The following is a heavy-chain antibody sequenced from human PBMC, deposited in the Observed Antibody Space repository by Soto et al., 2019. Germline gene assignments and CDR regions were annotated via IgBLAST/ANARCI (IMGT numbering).Heavy chain of an antibody. J-gene: IGHJ4*02. CDR1: GGSISSYY. D-gene: IGHD2-15*01. V-gene: IGHV4-59*01. Sequence: ASETLSLTCTVSGGSISSYYWSWIRQPPGKGLEWIGYIYYSGSTNYNPSLKSRVTISVDTSKNQFSLKLSSVTAADTAVYYCARGVDYCSGGSCYRSFDYWGQGTLVTVSS. CDR2: IYYSGST. CDR3: ARGVDYCSGGSCYRSFDY.